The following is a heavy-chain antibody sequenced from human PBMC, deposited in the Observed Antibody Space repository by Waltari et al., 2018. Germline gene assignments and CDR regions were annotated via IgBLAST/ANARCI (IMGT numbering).Heavy chain of an antibody. CDR2: IIPIFGTA. Sequence: QVQLVQSGAEVKKSGSSVKVSCMASGGTFSSYSISWVRQAPGQGLEWRGGIIPIFGTANYAQKFQGIVTISADESANTVYMQLSSLRFEDTAVYYCARNLRGRDGYNSYAFDLWGHGTLVSVSS. V-gene: IGHV1-69*19. D-gene: IGHD5-12*01. CDR3: ARNLRGRDGYNSYAFDL. CDR1: GGTFSSYS. J-gene: IGHJ3*01.